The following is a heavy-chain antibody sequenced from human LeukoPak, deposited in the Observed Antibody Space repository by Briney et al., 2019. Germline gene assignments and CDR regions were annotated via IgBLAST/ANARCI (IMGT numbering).Heavy chain of an antibody. CDR3: ARGRRYCSSTSCFGPYYYYYYMDV. CDR1: GGSFSGYY. Sequence: SETLSLTCAVYGGSFSGYYWSWIRQPPGKGLEWIGKINHSGSTNYNPSLKSRVTISVDTSKNQFSLKLSSVTAADTAVYYCARGRRYCSSTSCFGPYYYYYYMDVWGKGTTVTVSS. D-gene: IGHD2-2*01. CDR2: INHSGST. J-gene: IGHJ6*03. V-gene: IGHV4-34*01.